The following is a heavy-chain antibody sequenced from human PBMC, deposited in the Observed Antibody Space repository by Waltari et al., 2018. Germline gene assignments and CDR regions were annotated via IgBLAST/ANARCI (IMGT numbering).Heavy chain of an antibody. CDR3: TTLYYDFWSGYYYFDY. CDR2: IKSKTDGGTT. V-gene: IGHV3-15*01. J-gene: IGHJ4*02. CDR1: GFTFSNAW. D-gene: IGHD3-3*01. Sequence: EVQLVESGGGLVKPGGSLRLSCAASGFTFSNAWISWVRQAPGKGLEWVGRIKSKTDGGTTDYAAPVKGRFTISRDDSKNTLYLQMNSLKTEDTAVYYCTTLYYDFWSGYYYFDYWGQGTLVTVSS.